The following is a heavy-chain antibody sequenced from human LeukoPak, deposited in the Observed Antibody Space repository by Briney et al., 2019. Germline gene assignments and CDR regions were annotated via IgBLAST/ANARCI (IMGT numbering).Heavy chain of an antibody. Sequence: GGSLRLSCAASGLTFSSFGMHWVRQAPGQGLEWVAFIRYDGTNKYYADSVKGRFTISRDNSKNTLSLQMNSLRAEDTAVYYCAKGYDSSGYGDYWGQGTLVTVSS. D-gene: IGHD3-22*01. J-gene: IGHJ4*02. CDR2: IRYDGTNK. CDR3: AKGYDSSGYGDY. CDR1: GLTFSSFG. V-gene: IGHV3-30*02.